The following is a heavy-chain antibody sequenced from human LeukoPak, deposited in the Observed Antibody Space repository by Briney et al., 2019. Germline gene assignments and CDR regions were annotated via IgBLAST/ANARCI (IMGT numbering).Heavy chain of an antibody. Sequence: PSEALSLTCAVYGGSFSGYYWSWIRPPPGKGLEWIGEINHSGSTNCSPSLKSRVTISVDTSKNQFSPKLSSVTAADTAVYYCARGARYQLPRLNRYYYYGMDVWGQGTTVTVSS. CDR1: GGSFSGYY. J-gene: IGHJ6*02. CDR3: ARGARYQLPRLNRYYYYGMDV. D-gene: IGHD2-2*01. CDR2: INHSGST. V-gene: IGHV4-34*01.